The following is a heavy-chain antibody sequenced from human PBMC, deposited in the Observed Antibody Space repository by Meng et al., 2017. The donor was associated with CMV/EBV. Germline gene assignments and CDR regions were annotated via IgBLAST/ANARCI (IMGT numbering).Heavy chain of an antibody. CDR3: AKGWELPPFDY. V-gene: IGHV3-23*01. CDR1: GFPFSSYA. J-gene: IGHJ4*02. Sequence: VRLLSRGGGFVPPGGSFSLSCAASGFPFSSYAMSWVRQAPGKGLEWVSAISGSGGSTYYADSVKGRFTISRDNSKNTLYLQMNSLRAEDTAVYYCAKGWELPPFDYWGQGTLVTVSS. D-gene: IGHD2-15*01. CDR2: ISGSGGST.